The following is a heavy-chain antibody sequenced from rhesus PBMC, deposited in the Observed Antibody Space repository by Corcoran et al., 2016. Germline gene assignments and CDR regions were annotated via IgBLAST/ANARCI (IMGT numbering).Heavy chain of an antibody. V-gene: IGHV4-80*01. Sequence: QVQLQESGPGLVKPSETLSLTCAVSGASISSYWWNWIRQPPGKGREWIGENNGNNGTTNYNPPLKSRVTISKNASKNPFSLKLSSVTAADTAVYYCGRPTVTTYNRFDVWGPGVLVTVSS. D-gene: IGHD5-12*01. J-gene: IGHJ5-1*01. CDR3: GRPTVTTYNRFDV. CDR1: GASISSYW. CDR2: NNGNNGTT.